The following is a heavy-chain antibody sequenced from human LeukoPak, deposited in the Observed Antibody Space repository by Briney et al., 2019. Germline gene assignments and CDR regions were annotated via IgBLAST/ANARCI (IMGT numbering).Heavy chain of an antibody. V-gene: IGHV3-53*01. J-gene: IGHJ4*02. CDR1: GFTVSSNY. D-gene: IGHD3-22*01. CDR3: ALESSSGFHDY. Sequence: GGSLRLSCAASGFTVSSNYMSWVRQAPGKGLEWVSVIYSGGSTYYADSVKGRFTISRDNSKNTLYLQMNSLRAEDTAVYYCALESSSGFHDYWGQGTLVTVSS. CDR2: IYSGGST.